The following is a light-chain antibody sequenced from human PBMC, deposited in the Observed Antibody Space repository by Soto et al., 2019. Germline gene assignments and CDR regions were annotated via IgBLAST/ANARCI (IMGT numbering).Light chain of an antibody. Sequence: QSALTQPPSASGSPGQSVTISCTGTSSDVGGYNYVSWYQQHPGKAPKLIIYEVNKRPSGVPDRFSGPKSGNTASLTVSGLQAEDEADYYCSSYAGSNNYVFGTGTKLTVL. CDR3: SSYAGSNNYV. V-gene: IGLV2-8*01. CDR1: SSDVGGYNY. CDR2: EVN. J-gene: IGLJ1*01.